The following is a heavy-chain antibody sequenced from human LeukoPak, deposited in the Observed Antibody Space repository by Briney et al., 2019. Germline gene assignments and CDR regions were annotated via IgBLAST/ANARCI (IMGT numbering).Heavy chain of an antibody. D-gene: IGHD3-10*01. Sequence: PSETLSLTCAVYGGSFSGYYWSWIRQPPGKGLEWIGEINHSGSTNYNPSLKSRVTISVDTSKNQFSLKLSSVTAADTAVYYCARETRDYGSGSYSSYFDYWGQGTLVTVSS. CDR1: GGSFSGYY. CDR2: INHSGST. V-gene: IGHV4-34*01. CDR3: ARETRDYGSGSYSSYFDY. J-gene: IGHJ4*02.